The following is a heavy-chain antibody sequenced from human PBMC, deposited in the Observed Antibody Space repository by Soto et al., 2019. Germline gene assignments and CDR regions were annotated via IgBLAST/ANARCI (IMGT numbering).Heavy chain of an antibody. V-gene: IGHV1-18*01. D-gene: IGHD3-22*01. CDR1: GYTFSSYG. Sequence: QVQLVQSGAEVKKPGASVKVSCKAYGYTFSSYGLSWVRQAPGQGLEWMGWISAYSGNTVYTQRFKGRLTMATDTSTGTAYMELRSLGSDDTAVYYCARGFYQSSGCCDYWGQGTLVTVSS. J-gene: IGHJ4*02. CDR3: ARGFYQSSGCCDY. CDR2: ISAYSGNT.